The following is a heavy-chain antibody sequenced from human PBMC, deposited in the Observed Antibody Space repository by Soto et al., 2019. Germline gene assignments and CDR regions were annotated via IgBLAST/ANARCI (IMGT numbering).Heavy chain of an antibody. CDR2: INAGNGNT. Sequence: ASVKVSCKASGYTFTSYAMHWVRQAPGQRLEWMGWINAGNGNTKYSQKFQGRVTITRDTSASTAYMELSSLRSEDTAVYYCARSLVTMVRGEYPFDYWGQGTLVTVSS. CDR3: ARSLVTMVRGEYPFDY. V-gene: IGHV1-3*01. CDR1: GYTFTSYA. D-gene: IGHD3-10*01. J-gene: IGHJ4*02.